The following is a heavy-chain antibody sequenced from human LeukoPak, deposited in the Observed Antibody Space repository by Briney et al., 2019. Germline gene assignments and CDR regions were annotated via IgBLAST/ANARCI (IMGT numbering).Heavy chain of an antibody. D-gene: IGHD4-23*01. V-gene: IGHV4-39*07. CDR3: ARGDTVALLEY. CDR1: GGSISSSSYY. J-gene: IGHJ4*02. Sequence: SETLSLTCTVSGGSISSSSYYWGWIRQPPGKGLEWIGSIYYSGSTYYNPSLKSRVTISVDTSKNQFSLKLSSVTAADTAVYYCARGDTVALLEYWGQGTLVTVSS. CDR2: IYYSGST.